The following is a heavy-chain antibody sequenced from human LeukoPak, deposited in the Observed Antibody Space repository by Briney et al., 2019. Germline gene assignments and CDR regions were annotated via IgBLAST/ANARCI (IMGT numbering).Heavy chain of an antibody. D-gene: IGHD1-26*01. CDR2: IFYSGNT. CDR3: AKSGGYGLIDY. Sequence: SETLSLTCTISGGSISDYWSWIRQPPGKGLEWIGYIFYSGNTNYNPSLQSRVTMSVDTSMNQFSLTLYFVTAADTAMYYCAKSGGYGLIDYWGQGTLVTVSS. V-gene: IGHV4-59*04. J-gene: IGHJ4*02. CDR1: GGSISDY.